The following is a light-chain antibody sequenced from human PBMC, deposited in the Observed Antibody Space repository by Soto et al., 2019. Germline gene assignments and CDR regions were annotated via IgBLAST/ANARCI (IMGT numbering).Light chain of an antibody. V-gene: IGKV3-15*01. CDR2: GAS. Sequence: EIVMTQSPATLSVSPGERVTLSCRASQSVSSDLAWYQQKPGQAPRLLVYGASTRATGIPARSSGSGSGAEFTLTISSLQSEDFAVYYCQQYNNWPPYTFGQGTKLEIK. CDR3: QQYNNWPPYT. J-gene: IGKJ2*01. CDR1: QSVSSD.